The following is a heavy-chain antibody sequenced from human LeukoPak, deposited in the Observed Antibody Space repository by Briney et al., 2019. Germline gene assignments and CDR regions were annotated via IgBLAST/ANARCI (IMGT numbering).Heavy chain of an antibody. CDR1: GYTFTTYY. Sequence: ASVKVSCKASGYTFTTYYIHWVRQAPGQGLEWMGIIYPGDSDTRYSPSFQGQVTISADKSISTAYLQWSSLKASDTAMYYCSSITMVRGVIMGFDYWGQGTLVTVSS. CDR2: IYPGDSDT. V-gene: IGHV5-51*01. D-gene: IGHD3-10*01. CDR3: SSITMVRGVIMGFDY. J-gene: IGHJ4*02.